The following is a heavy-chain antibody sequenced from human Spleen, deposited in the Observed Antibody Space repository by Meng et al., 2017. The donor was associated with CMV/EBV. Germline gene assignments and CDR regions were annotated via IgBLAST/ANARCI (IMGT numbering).Heavy chain of an antibody. CDR3: ARDEGASEEWELLSTVDY. CDR2: INPSGGST. D-gene: IGHD1-26*01. Sequence: ASVKVSCKASGYTFTSYYMHWVRQAPGQGLEWMGIINPSGGSTSYAQKLQGRVTMTTDTSTSTAYMELRSLRSDDTAVYYCARDEGASEEWELLSTVDYWGQGTLVTVS. V-gene: IGHV1-46*01. J-gene: IGHJ4*02. CDR1: GYTFTSYY.